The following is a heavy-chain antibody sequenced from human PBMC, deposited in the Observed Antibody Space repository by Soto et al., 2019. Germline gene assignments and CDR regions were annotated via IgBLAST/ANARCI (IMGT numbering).Heavy chain of an antibody. Sequence: GGSLRLSCSASGFTFSSYAMHWVRQAPGKGLEYVSAISSNGGSTYYADSVKGRFTISRDNSKNTLYLQMSSLRAEDTAVYYCVKDRPYYDILTGTNYDYWGQGTLVTVSS. CDR1: GFTFSSYA. CDR2: ISSNGGST. V-gene: IGHV3-64D*08. CDR3: VKDRPYYDILTGTNYDY. J-gene: IGHJ4*02. D-gene: IGHD3-9*01.